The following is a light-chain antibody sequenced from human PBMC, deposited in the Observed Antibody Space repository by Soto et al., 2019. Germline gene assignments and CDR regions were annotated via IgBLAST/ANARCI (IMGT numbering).Light chain of an antibody. Sequence: DVVLTQSPLSLPVTLGQPASISCRSSQSLVHSGGNTYLNWFQQRPGQSPRRLIYKVSNRDSGVPDRFSGSGSGTDFTLKISRVEADDVGVYYCMQGTHWPLTFGGGTKVEIK. J-gene: IGKJ4*01. V-gene: IGKV2-30*02. CDR3: MQGTHWPLT. CDR1: QSLVHSGGNTY. CDR2: KVS.